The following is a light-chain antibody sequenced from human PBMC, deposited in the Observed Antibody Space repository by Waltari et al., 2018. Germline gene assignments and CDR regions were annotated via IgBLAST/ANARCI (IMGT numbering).Light chain of an antibody. CDR1: QGIGNN. Sequence: DIQMTQSPSSLSASVGDTVTITCQASQGIGNNLNWYQQKPGKAPKLLIYRASSLQSGIPSRFSGSGSGTDFTLTISSLQPEDFATYYCQQGYSYPRTFGQGTNVEIK. V-gene: IGKV1-16*01. CDR2: RAS. CDR3: QQGYSYPRT. J-gene: IGKJ1*01.